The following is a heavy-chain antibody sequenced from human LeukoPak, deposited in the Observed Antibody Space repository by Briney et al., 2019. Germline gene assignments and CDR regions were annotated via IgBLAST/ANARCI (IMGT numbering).Heavy chain of an antibody. CDR3: ARDADGGPEGYFDY. V-gene: IGHV1-18*01. CDR2: IIAYNGNT. CDR1: GYTFTSYG. J-gene: IGHJ4*02. D-gene: IGHD4-23*01. Sequence: GASVKVSCKASGYTFTSYGISWVRQAPGQGLEWMGWIIAYNGNTNYAQKLQGRVTMTTDTSTSTAYMELRSLRSDDTAVYYCARDADGGPEGYFDYWGQGTLVTVSS.